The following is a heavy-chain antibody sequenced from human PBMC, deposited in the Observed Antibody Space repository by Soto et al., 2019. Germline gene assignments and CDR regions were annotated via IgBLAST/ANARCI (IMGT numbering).Heavy chain of an antibody. D-gene: IGHD2-8*02. CDR1: GGTFSSYA. CDR3: ARAGVCTGHSCHLRGPFDY. CDR2: IIPIFGTA. V-gene: IGHV1-69*13. Sequence: SVKVSCKASGGTFSSYAISWVRQAPGQGLAWMGGIIPIFGTANYAQKFQGRVTITADESTSTAYMELSSLRSEDTAVYYCARAGVCTGHSCHLRGPFDYWGQGTLVTVSS. J-gene: IGHJ4*02.